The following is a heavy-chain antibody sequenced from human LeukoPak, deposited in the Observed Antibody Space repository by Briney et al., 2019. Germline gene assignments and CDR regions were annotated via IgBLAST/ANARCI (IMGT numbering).Heavy chain of an antibody. D-gene: IGHD2-15*01. CDR1: GFTFSSYS. Sequence: GGPLRLSCAASGFTFSSYSMNWVRQAPGKGLGWVSYISSSSSTIYYADSVKGRFTISRDNAKNSLYLQMNSLRAEDTAVYYCARDGVVAAITLDYWGQGTLVTVSS. V-gene: IGHV3-48*01. CDR3: ARDGVVAAITLDY. CDR2: ISSSSSTI. J-gene: IGHJ4*02.